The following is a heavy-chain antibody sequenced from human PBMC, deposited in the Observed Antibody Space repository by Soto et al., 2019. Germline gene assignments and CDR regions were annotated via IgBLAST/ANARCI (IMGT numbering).Heavy chain of an antibody. V-gene: IGHV4-31*03. J-gene: IGHJ4*02. CDR2: TYHTGST. CDR3: ARIGNPDASLYFDY. CDR1: GGSISVGVYY. D-gene: IGHD2-2*01. Sequence: QVQLQESGPGLVKPSQTLSLTCTVSGGSISVGVYYWNWIRQLPGKGPEWIGYTYHTGSTYYHPSLESRVTISVDPSKNQFSLRLSSVTAADTAVYYCARIGNPDASLYFDYWGQGTLVTVSS.